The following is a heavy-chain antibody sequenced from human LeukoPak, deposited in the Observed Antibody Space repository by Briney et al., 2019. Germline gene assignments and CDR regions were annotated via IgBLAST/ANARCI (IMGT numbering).Heavy chain of an antibody. V-gene: IGHV4-38-2*02. CDR2: IYHSGST. CDR3: ARYCSGGSCYTPGL. Sequence: SETLSLTCTVSGYSISSGYYWGWIRQPPGKGLEWIGSIYHSGSTYYNPSLKSRVAISVDTSKNQFSLKLSSVTAADTAVYYCARYCSGGSCYTPGLWGQGTLVTVSS. CDR1: GYSISSGYY. D-gene: IGHD2-15*01. J-gene: IGHJ4*02.